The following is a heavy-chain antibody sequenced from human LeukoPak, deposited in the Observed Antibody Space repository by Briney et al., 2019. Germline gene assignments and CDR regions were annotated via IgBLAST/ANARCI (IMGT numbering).Heavy chain of an antibody. CDR2: ISAYNGNT. CDR1: GYTFTSYG. J-gene: IGHJ6*03. D-gene: IGHD6-13*01. Sequence: ASVKVSCKASGYTFTSYGISWVRQAPGQGLEWMGWISAYNGNTNYAQKLQGRVTLTTDTSTTTAYMELRSLRSDDTAVYYCARATDSSSWSYYYYYYMDVWGKGTMVTVSS. CDR3: ARATDSSSWSYYYYYYMDV. V-gene: IGHV1-18*01.